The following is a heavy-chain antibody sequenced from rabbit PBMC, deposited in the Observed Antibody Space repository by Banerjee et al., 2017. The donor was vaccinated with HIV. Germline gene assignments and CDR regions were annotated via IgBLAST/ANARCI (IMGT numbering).Heavy chain of an antibody. CDR2: IYAGSSGSA. V-gene: IGHV1S40*01. Sequence: QSLEESGGDLVKPGASLTLTCTTSGFTFSSSYWMSWVRQAPGKGLEWIACIYAGSSGSAYYATWAKGRFTISKTSSTTVTLQMTSLTAADTATYFCARDLAGVIGWNFNLWGPGTLVTVS. CDR1: GFTFSSSYW. CDR3: ARDLAGVIGWNFNL. D-gene: IGHD4-1*01. J-gene: IGHJ4*01.